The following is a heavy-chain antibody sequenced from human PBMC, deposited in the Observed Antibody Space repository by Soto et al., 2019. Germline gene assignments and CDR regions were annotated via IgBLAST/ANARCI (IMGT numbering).Heavy chain of an antibody. V-gene: IGHV3-23*01. CDR3: ARRGSGSYCDY. CDR1: GFTFSSYA. D-gene: IGHD1-26*01. CDR2: ISGSGGST. Sequence: EVQLLESGGGLVQPGGSLRLSCAASGFTFSSYAMRWVRQAPVKGLGWFSAISGSGGSTYYADSVKGRFTITRDNSENPWYLQISSRSAEDTAVYYCARRGSGSYCDYWGQGTLVTVSS. J-gene: IGHJ4*02.